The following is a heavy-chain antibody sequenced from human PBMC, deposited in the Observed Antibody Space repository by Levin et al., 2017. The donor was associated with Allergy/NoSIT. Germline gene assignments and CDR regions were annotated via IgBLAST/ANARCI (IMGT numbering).Heavy chain of an antibody. Sequence: GGSLRLSCAASGFIFSTYGMHWVRQAPGKGLEWVAVTSYDGNIQYYADSVKGRFTISRDNSQNTLYLQMSSLRAEDTAVYYCAKESRSSSAIYYFDSWGQGTLVTVSS. D-gene: IGHD2/OR15-2a*01. CDR2: TSYDGNIQ. CDR3: AKESRSSSAIYYFDS. V-gene: IGHV3-30*18. CDR1: GFIFSTYG. J-gene: IGHJ4*02.